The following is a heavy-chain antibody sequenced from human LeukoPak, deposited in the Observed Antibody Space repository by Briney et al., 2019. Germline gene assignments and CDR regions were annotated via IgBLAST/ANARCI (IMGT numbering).Heavy chain of an antibody. CDR1: GGSISSSSYY. D-gene: IGHD3-10*02. J-gene: IGHJ5*02. CDR2: IFYSGST. CDR3: ARHPLKAYVSDWFDP. Sequence: SETLSLTCSVSGGSISSSSYYWGWLRQHPGKGLEWIASIFYSGSTYHNPSLKSRVTISVDTSKSQFSLKLSSVTAADTAVYFCARHPLKAYVSDWFDPWGQGTLVTVSS. V-gene: IGHV4-39*01.